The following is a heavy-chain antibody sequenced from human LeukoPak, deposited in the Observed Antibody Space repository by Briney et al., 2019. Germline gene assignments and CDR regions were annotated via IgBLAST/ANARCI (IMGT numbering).Heavy chain of an antibody. CDR3: ARGSGYDSSYFDY. D-gene: IGHD5-12*01. CDR2: ISYDGSNK. J-gene: IGHJ4*02. Sequence: GGSLRLSCAASGFTFSSYGMHWVRQAPGKGLEWVAVISYDGSNKYYADSVKGRFTISRDNSKNTLYLQMNSLRAEDTAVYYCARGSGYDSSYFDYWGQGTLVTVSS. CDR1: GFTFSSYG. V-gene: IGHV3-30*03.